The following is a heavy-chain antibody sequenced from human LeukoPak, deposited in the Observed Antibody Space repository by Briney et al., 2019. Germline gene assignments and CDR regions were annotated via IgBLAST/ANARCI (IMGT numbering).Heavy chain of an antibody. D-gene: IGHD3-10*01. J-gene: IGHJ4*02. V-gene: IGHV3-23*01. CDR2: ISGRGGLT. CDR3: AHYGSGSLY. Sequence: GGSLRLSCAASGFTFNNYGMTWVRQAAGKGLEWVSGISGRGGLTYYADSVKGRFTISRDNSKNTLFLQVNSLRAEDTAVYYCAHYGSGSLYWGQGTLVTVSS. CDR1: GFTFNNYG.